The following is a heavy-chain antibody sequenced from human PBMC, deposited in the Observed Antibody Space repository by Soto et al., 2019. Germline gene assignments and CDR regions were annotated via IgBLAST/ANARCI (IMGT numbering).Heavy chain of an antibody. D-gene: IGHD3-22*01. CDR2: ISSSGSTI. V-gene: IGHV3-48*03. J-gene: IGHJ4*02. CDR1: GFTFSSYE. Sequence: LRLSCAASGFTFSSYEMNWVRQAPGKGLEWVSYISSSGSTIYYADSVKGRFTISRDNAKNSLYLQMNSLGAEDKAVYYCARDTTSRMYYYDSSGSGDFDYWGQGTMLTVYS. CDR3: ARDTTSRMYYYDSSGSGDFDY.